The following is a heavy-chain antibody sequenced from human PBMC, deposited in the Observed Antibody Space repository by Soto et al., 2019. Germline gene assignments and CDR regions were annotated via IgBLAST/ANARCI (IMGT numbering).Heavy chain of an antibody. CDR1: GYTFTSYA. CDR2: INAGNGNT. CDR3: AREGRFLEWFLPDPDAFDI. Sequence: QVQRVQSGAEVKKPGASVKVSCKASGYTFTSYAMHWVRQAPGQRLEWMGWINAGNGNTKYSQKFQGRVTITRDTSASTAYMELSSLRSEDTAVYYCAREGRFLEWFLPDPDAFDIWGQGTMVTVSS. D-gene: IGHD3-3*01. J-gene: IGHJ3*02. V-gene: IGHV1-3*01.